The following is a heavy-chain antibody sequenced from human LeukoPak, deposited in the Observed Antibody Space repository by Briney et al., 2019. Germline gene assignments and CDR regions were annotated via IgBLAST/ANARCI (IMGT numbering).Heavy chain of an antibody. Sequence: GESLKISCKGSGYSFTSYWIGWVRPMPGKGLEWMGIIYPGDSDTRYSPSFQGQVTISADKSITTAYLQWSSLKASDTAMYYCARRGYSYGHNTNWFDPWGQGTLVTVSP. CDR3: ARRGYSYGHNTNWFDP. CDR2: IYPGDSDT. D-gene: IGHD5-18*01. CDR1: GYSFTSYW. V-gene: IGHV5-51*01. J-gene: IGHJ5*02.